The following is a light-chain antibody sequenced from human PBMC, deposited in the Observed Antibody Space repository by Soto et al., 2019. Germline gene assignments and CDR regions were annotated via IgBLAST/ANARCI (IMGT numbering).Light chain of an antibody. V-gene: IGLV1-44*01. CDR2: SDN. J-gene: IGLJ2*01. Sequence: QSVLTQPPSASGTPGQRVTISCSGSSSNIGTSNVAWYQQLPGTAPKLHIFSDNQRPSGVPERFSDSKSGTSASLAISGLQSEDEADYSCAAWDDSLNGWVFGGGTKLTVL. CDR1: SSNIGTSN. CDR3: AAWDDSLNGWV.